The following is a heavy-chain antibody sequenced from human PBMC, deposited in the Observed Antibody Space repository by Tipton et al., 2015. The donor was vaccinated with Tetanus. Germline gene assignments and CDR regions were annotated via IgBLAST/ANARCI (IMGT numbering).Heavy chain of an antibody. D-gene: IGHD5-18*01. V-gene: IGHV3-48*04. J-gene: IGHJ6*02. CDR2: ISSSSSTI. CDR3: AREGYSTGYSNYFGLDL. Sequence: SLRLSCAASGFTFSSYSMNWVRQAPGKGLEWVSYISSSSSTIYYADSVKGRFTISRDNAKNSLSLQMNSLGAEDTAVYYCAREGYSTGYSNYFGLDLWGLGTTVTVSS. CDR1: GFTFSSYS.